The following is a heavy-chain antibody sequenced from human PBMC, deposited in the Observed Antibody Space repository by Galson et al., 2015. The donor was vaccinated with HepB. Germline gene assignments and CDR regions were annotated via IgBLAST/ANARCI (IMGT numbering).Heavy chain of an antibody. CDR3: ARDGMGSSSSDWFDP. V-gene: IGHV3-33*01. CDR1: GFTFSTYG. J-gene: IGHJ5*02. Sequence: SLRLSCAASGFTFSTYGMHWVRQAPGKGLEWVAVIWYDGSNKYYADSVKGRFTISRDNSKNTLYLQMNSLRPEDTAVYYCARDGMGSSSSDWFDPWGQGTLVTVSS. D-gene: IGHD6-6*01. CDR2: IWYDGSNK.